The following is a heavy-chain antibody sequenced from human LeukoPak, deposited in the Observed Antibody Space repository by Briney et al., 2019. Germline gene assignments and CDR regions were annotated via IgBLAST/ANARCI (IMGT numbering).Heavy chain of an antibody. D-gene: IGHD6-13*01. CDR1: GGSFSGYY. Sequence: SETLSLTCAVYGGSFSGYYWSWIRQPPGKGLEWIGEINHSGSTNYNPSLKSRVTISVDTSKNQFSLKLSSVTAADTAVYYCARGLPPRSLWIAAAGRMGNWFDPWGQGTLVTVSS. CDR2: INHSGST. CDR3: ARGLPPRSLWIAAAGRMGNWFDP. V-gene: IGHV4-34*01. J-gene: IGHJ5*02.